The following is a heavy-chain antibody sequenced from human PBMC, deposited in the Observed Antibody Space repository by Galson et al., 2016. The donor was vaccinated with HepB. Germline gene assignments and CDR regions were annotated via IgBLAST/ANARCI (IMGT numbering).Heavy chain of an antibody. V-gene: IGHV3-23*01. CDR2: ISVGSGPT. Sequence: SLRLSCAVSGFTFSRYAMSWVRQAPGKGLEWVSTISVGSGPTDHAASVKGRFTISRDNSKNTLFLQMSRLRAEDTAVYYCAKDAVAYCGRGCYFDYWGQGSLVTASS. CDR3: AKDAVAYCGRGCYFDY. J-gene: IGHJ4*02. D-gene: IGHD2-21*02. CDR1: GFTFSRYA.